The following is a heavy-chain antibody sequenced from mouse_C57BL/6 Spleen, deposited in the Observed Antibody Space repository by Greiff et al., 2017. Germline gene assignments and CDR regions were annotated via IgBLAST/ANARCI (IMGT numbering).Heavy chain of an antibody. V-gene: IGHV5-9-1*02. D-gene: IGHD2-3*01. CDR2: ISSGGDYI. J-gene: IGHJ2*01. Sequence: EVQGVESGEGLVKPGGSLKLSCAASGFTFSSYAMSWVRQTPEKRLEWVAYISSGGDYIYYADTVKGRFTISRDNARNTLYLQMSSLKSEDTAMYYCTRDDDGYSFDYWGQGTTLTVSS. CDR1: GFTFSSYA. CDR3: TRDDDGYSFDY.